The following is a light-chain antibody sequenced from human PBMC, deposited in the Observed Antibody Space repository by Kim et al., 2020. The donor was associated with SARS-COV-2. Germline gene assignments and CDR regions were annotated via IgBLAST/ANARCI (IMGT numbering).Light chain of an antibody. J-gene: IGKJ2*02. Sequence: LSPGETATLSCRASQSVASTYLAWYQQKPGQAPRLLIFDASTRATGISDRFSGSGSGTDFTLTISRLEPEDFAVYYCQQYGSSPCTFGQGTKLEI. CDR1: QSVASTY. V-gene: IGKV3-20*01. CDR3: QQYGSSPCT. CDR2: DAS.